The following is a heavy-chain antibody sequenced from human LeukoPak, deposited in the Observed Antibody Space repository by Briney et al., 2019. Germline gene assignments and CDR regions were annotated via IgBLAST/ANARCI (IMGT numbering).Heavy chain of an antibody. CDR3: ARDRYYYDSSGYRLLDY. D-gene: IGHD3-22*01. Sequence: SETLSPTCTVSGASTSSYYWSCIRPPAEDGLEWIGRIYTSGSTNYNPSLKSRVTLSVDTSKDQSSRKLSSVTAADTAVYYCARDRYYYDSSGYRLLDYWGQGTLVTVSS. CDR2: IYTSGST. V-gene: IGHV4-4*07. J-gene: IGHJ4*02. CDR1: GASTSSYY.